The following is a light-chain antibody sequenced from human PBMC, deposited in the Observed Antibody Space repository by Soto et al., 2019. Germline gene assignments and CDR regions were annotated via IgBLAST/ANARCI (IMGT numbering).Light chain of an antibody. CDR1: SSNIAAGYD. Sequence: QSVLTQPPSVSGAPGQRVNISCTGSSSNIAAGYDVHWYQQLPGTAPKLLIYGNSNRPSGVPDRFSGSKSGTSASLAITGLQAEDEADYYCQSYDSSLSGSKVFGGGTKLTVL. V-gene: IGLV1-40*01. CDR2: GNS. CDR3: QSYDSSLSGSKV. J-gene: IGLJ2*01.